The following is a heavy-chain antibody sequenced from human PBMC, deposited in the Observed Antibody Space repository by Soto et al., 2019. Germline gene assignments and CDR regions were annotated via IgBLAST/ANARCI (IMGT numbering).Heavy chain of an antibody. J-gene: IGHJ6*02. CDR2: INSDGSST. CDR1: GFTFSSYW. V-gene: IGHV3-74*01. D-gene: IGHD2-15*01. CDR3: ARDQYCSGGSCYEDYYYYGMDV. Sequence: GGSLRLSCAASGFTFSSYWMHWVRQAPGKGLVWVSRINSDGSSTSYADSVKGRFTISRDNAKNTLYPQMNSLRAEDTAVYYCARDQYCSGGSCYEDYYYYGMDVWGQGTTVTVSS.